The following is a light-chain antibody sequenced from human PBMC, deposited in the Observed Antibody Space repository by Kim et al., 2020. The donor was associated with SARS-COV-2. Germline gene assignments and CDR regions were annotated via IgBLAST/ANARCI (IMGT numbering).Light chain of an antibody. CDR1: QAIYIN. Sequence: IQMTQSPSSLSASVGDRVVITCRASQAIYINLAWYQQKSGKAPNLLVYGASTLRSGVPSRFSGSGSGTDFTLTISSLQPEDAATYDCQKYSNAPPTFGQGTKLDIK. CDR2: GAS. CDR3: QKYSNAPPT. J-gene: IGKJ1*01. V-gene: IGKV1-27*01.